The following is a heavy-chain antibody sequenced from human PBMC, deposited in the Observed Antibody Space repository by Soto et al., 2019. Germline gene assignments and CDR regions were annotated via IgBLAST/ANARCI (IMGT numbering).Heavy chain of an antibody. D-gene: IGHD3-10*01. CDR2: LSSSSSYT. J-gene: IGHJ3*02. CDR3: AREGRLLWFGELSNDAFDI. V-gene: IGHV3-11*05. Sequence: PGGSLRLSCAASGFTFSDYYMSWIRQAPGKGLEWVSYLSSSSSYTNYADSVKGRFTISRDNAKNSLYLQMNSLRAEDTAVYYCAREGRLLWFGELSNDAFDIWGQGTMVTVSS. CDR1: GFTFSDYY.